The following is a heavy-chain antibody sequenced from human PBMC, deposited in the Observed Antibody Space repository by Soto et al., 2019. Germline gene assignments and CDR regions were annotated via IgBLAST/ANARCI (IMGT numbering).Heavy chain of an antibody. Sequence: ASVKVSCKASGYTFTSYYMHWVRQAPGQGLEWMGIINPSGGSTSYAQKFQGRVTMTRDTSTSTVYMELSSLRSEDTAVYYCARWDYCSSTSCYRNGGAFDIWGQGTMVTVSS. V-gene: IGHV1-46*01. CDR1: GYTFTSYY. CDR2: INPSGGST. J-gene: IGHJ3*02. CDR3: ARWDYCSSTSCYRNGGAFDI. D-gene: IGHD2-2*01.